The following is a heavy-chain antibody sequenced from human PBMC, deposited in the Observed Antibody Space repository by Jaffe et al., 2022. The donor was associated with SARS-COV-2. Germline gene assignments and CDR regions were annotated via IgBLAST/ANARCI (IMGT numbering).Heavy chain of an antibody. J-gene: IGHJ4*02. V-gene: IGHV1-18*01. CDR2: INGYNGNT. CDR1: GYIFASHG. CDR3: ARFYNFWRGPDF. Sequence: QVLLVQSGGEVKRTGASVKVSCKASGYIFASHGITWVRQVPGRGLEWMGWINGYNGNTNFAQKFLDRVTLTTDTSTNTAHMELRSLTSEDTAIYFCARFYNFWRGPDFWGQGTLVAVSP. D-gene: IGHD3-3*01.